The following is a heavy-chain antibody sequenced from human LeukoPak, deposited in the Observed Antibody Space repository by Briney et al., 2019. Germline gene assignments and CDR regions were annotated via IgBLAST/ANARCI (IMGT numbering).Heavy chain of an antibody. CDR1: GFSFSSYS. V-gene: IGHV3-21*01. CDR2: ISSSSSYI. CDR3: ARRGSRDGYNYDY. D-gene: IGHD5-24*01. J-gene: IGHJ4*02. Sequence: GGSLRLSCAASGFSFSSYSIHWVRQAPGKGLEWVSSISSSSSYIYYADSVKGRFTISRDNAKNSLYLQMNSLRAEDTAVYYCARRGSRDGYNYDYWGQGTLVTVSS.